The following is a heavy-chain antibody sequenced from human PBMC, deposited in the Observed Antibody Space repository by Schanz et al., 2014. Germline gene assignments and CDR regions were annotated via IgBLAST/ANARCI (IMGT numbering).Heavy chain of an antibody. J-gene: IGHJ6*02. Sequence: GEMLQSGAEVKKPGASFTVSCTSSGHPLPSSSLPFFLQAPGQGLEWMGRINPNSGGTNYAENFQGRVTMTRDTSTSTVYMELSRLTSDDTALYYCARDGHSSIWDSYYFYGLDVWGQGTTVTVSS. CDR3: ARDGHSSIWDSYYFYGLDV. CDR2: INPNSGGT. CDR1: GHPLPSSS. D-gene: IGHD6-13*01. V-gene: IGHV1-2*06.